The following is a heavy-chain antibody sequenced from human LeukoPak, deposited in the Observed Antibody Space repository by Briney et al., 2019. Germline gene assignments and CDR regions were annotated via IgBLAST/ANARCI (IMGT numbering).Heavy chain of an antibody. CDR2: INPNSGGT. D-gene: IGHD5-24*01. CDR1: GYTFTGYY. J-gene: IGHJ6*02. Sequence: ASVKVSCKASGYTFTGYYTHWVRQAPGQGLEWMGWINPNSGGTNYAQKFQGRVTMTRDTSISTAYMELSRLRSDDTAVYYCARDWAQGDGYKDYYYYYGMDVWGQGTTVTVSS. V-gene: IGHV1-2*02. CDR3: ARDWAQGDGYKDYYYYYGMDV.